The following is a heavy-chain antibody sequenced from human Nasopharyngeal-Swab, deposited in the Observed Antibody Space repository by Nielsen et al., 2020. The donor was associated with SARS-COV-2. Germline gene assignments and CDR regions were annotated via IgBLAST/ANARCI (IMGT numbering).Heavy chain of an antibody. CDR1: GYSLTELS. D-gene: IGHD3-22*01. V-gene: IGHV1-24*01. CDR3: TTLRKYYYDSSGYPNLYSYYYYGMDV. CDR2: FDPEDGET. Sequence: ASAKVPCKGSGYSLTELSMHWVRQAPAKGLEGRGGFDPEDGETNYAQKFQGRVTMTEDTSTHTAYMALSSLGSEDTAVYYCTTLRKYYYDSSGYPNLYSYYYYGMDVWGQGPTVTVSS. J-gene: IGHJ6*02.